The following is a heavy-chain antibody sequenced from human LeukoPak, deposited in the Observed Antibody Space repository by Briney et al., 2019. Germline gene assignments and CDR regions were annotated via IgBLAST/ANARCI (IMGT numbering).Heavy chain of an antibody. V-gene: IGHV4-30-4*08. D-gene: IGHD3-9*01. CDR3: ARSYDISPIDY. CDR1: GGSISSGDYY. J-gene: IGHJ4*02. Sequence: SETLSPTCTVSGGSISSGDYYWSWIRQPPGKGLEWIGYIYYSGSTYYNPSLKSRVTISVDTSKNQFSLKLSSVTAADTAVYYCARSYDISPIDYWGQGTLVTVSS. CDR2: IYYSGST.